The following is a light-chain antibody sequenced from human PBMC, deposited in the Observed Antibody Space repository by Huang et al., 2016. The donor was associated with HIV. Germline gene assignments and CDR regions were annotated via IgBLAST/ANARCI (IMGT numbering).Light chain of an antibody. CDR1: QDIRNY. V-gene: IGKV1-16*02. CDR3: QQYYTFPYT. Sequence: DIQMTQSPSSLSASVGDRVTITCRACQDIRNYLAWFQQKPGKAPKSLISAASTLRSGVPSKFSGGCSVTDFALTITCLQPEDFATYYCQQYYTFPYTFGQGTKLEIK. CDR2: AAS. J-gene: IGKJ2*01.